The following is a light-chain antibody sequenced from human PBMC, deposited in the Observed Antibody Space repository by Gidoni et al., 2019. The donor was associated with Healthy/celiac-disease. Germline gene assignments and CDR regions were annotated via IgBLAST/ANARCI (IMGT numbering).Light chain of an antibody. V-gene: IGKV1-39*01. J-gene: IGKJ1*01. CDR2: AAS. CDR3: QQSYSTPRT. Sequence: DIKMIQSPSSLSASVGDRVTITCRASQSISSYLNLYQQKPGKAPKLLIYAASSLQSGVPSRFSGSGSGTDFTLTISSLQPEDFATYYCQQSYSTPRTFGQGTKVEIK. CDR1: QSISSY.